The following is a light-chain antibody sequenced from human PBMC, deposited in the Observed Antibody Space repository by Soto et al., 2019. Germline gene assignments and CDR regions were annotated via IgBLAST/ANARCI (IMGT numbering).Light chain of an antibody. CDR1: QRISSW. V-gene: IGKV1-5*03. CDR3: HQYNSYSRT. Sequence: DIQMTPSPSTLSASVGDRVTITCRARQRISSWLAWYQQKPGKAPKLLIYQAASLESGVPSRFSGSGSGTEFTLTISSLQRDDFATYYCHQYNSYSRTFGQGTKVEIK. CDR2: QAA. J-gene: IGKJ1*01.